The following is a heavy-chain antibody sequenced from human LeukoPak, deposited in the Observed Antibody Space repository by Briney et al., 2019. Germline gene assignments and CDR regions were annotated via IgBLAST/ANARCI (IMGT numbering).Heavy chain of an antibody. D-gene: IGHD3-22*01. Sequence: PGGSLRLSCAASGFTFSSYGMSWVRQAPGKGLEWVSAISGSGGSTYYADSVKGRFTISRDNSKNTLYLQMNSLRAEDTAVYYCAKGGGYYDSSGLFDYWGQGTLVTVSS. CDR2: ISGSGGST. CDR1: GFTFSSYG. J-gene: IGHJ4*02. CDR3: AKGGGYYDSSGLFDY. V-gene: IGHV3-23*01.